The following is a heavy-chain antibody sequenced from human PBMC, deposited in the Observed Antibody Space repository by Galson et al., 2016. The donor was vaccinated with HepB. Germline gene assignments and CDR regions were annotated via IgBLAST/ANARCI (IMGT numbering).Heavy chain of an antibody. CDR1: GYTFSTYA. Sequence: SVKVSCKASGYTFSTYAISWVRQAPGQGLEWMGWISGYNGDTKYAQKVQGRVTMTTETSTSTAYMELRSLSSDDTAVYYCARDKPRAIFGADNFVMDVWGQGTTVTVSS. J-gene: IGHJ6*02. CDR3: ARDKPRAIFGADNFVMDV. CDR2: ISGYNGDT. D-gene: IGHD3-3*01. V-gene: IGHV1-18*01.